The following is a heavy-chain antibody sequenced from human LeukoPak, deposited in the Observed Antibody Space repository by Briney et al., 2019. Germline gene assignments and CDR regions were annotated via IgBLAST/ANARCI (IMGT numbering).Heavy chain of an antibody. CDR2: STTSRT. D-gene: IGHD3-10*01. CDR3: AKPYGSGSYYADYYYGMDV. CDR1: GFTFSNYA. Sequence: QTGGSLRLSCAASGFTFSNYAMSWVRQAPGKGLEWVSGSTTSRTYYADSVKGRFTISRDNSKNTLYLQMNSLRAEDTAVYYCAKPYGSGSYYADYYYGMDVWGQGTTVTVSS. V-gene: IGHV3-23*01. J-gene: IGHJ6*02.